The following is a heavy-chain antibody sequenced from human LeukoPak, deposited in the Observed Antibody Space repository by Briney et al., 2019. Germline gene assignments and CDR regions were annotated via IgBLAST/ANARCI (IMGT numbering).Heavy chain of an antibody. Sequence: SETLSLTCTVSDGSISSYYWSWIRQPPGKGLEWIGYIYYSGSTNYNPSLKSRVTISVDTSKNQFSLKLSSVTAADTAVYYCAREAFGDTAAFDIWGQGTMVTVSS. J-gene: IGHJ3*02. V-gene: IGHV4-59*01. CDR2: IYYSGST. CDR1: DGSISSYY. CDR3: AREAFGDTAAFDI. D-gene: IGHD3-10*01.